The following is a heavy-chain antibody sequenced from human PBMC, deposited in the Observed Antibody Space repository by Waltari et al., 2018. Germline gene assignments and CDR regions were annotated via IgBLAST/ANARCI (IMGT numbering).Heavy chain of an antibody. CDR1: GGSFSGYY. CDR3: ARLSAYSGYVRD. J-gene: IGHJ4*02. D-gene: IGHD5-12*01. Sequence: QVQLQQWGAGLLKPSETLSLTCAVYGGSFSGYYWSWIRQPPGKGLEWIGEINHSVSTNHNPSLKSRVTISVDTSKNQFYLKLGSVAAADAAVYYCARLSAYSGYVRDWGQGTLVTVSS. V-gene: IGHV4-34*01. CDR2: INHSVST.